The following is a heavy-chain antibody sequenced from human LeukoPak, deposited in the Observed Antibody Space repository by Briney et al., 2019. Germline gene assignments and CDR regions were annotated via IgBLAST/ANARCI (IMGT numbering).Heavy chain of an antibody. D-gene: IGHD4-11*01. CDR2: ISSSGGTT. J-gene: IGHJ3*02. CDR3: AKDRGITLTSFAFDI. Sequence: PGGSLRLSCAASGFTFRSYAMNWVRQAPGKGLEWVSAISSSGGTTYYADSVKGRFTISRDTSKNTLYLQMNSLRAEDTAVYYCAKDRGITLTSFAFDIWGQGTVVTVSS. CDR1: GFTFRSYA. V-gene: IGHV3-23*01.